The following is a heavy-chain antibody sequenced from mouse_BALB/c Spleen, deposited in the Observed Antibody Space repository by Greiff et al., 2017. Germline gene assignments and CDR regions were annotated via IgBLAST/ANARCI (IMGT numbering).Heavy chain of an antibody. CDR3: ASDAGGNYRYAMDY. Sequence: EVHLVESGGGLVQPGGSLRLSCATSGFTFSDFYMEWVRQPPGQRLEWIAASRNKANDYTTEYSASVKGRFIVSRATSQSILYLQMNALRAEDTAIYYCASDAGGNYRYAMDYWGQGTSVTVSS. J-gene: IGHJ4*01. V-gene: IGHV7-1*02. CDR1: GFTFSDFY. D-gene: IGHD1-1*02. CDR2: SRNKANDYTT.